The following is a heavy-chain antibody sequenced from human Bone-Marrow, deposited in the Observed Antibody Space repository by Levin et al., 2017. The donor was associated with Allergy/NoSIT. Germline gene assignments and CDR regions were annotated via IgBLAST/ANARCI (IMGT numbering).Heavy chain of an antibody. D-gene: IGHD5-18*01. V-gene: IGHV3-23*01. CDR3: AKDQGGDTAMVIYYGMDV. CDR2: ISGSGGST. CDR1: GFTFSSYA. Sequence: GESLKISCAASGFTFSSYATSWVRQAPGKGLEWVSAISGSGGSTYYADSVKGRFTISRDNSKNTLYLQMNSLRAEDTAVYYCAKDQGGDTAMVIYYGMDVWGQGTTVTVSS. J-gene: IGHJ6*02.